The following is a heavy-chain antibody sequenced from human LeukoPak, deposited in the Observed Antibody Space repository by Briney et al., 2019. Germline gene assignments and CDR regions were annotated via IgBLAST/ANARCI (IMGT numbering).Heavy chain of an antibody. CDR1: GFTFSSSW. Sequence: GGSLRLSCEASGFTFSSSWMNWARQVPGKGLEWVSGINWNSDSIGYADSVKGRFTTSRDNAKNSLYLQMNSLRAEDTAVYYCAELGITMIGGVWGKGTTVTISS. CDR3: AELGITMIGGV. CDR2: INWNSDSI. J-gene: IGHJ6*04. V-gene: IGHV3-9*01. D-gene: IGHD3-10*02.